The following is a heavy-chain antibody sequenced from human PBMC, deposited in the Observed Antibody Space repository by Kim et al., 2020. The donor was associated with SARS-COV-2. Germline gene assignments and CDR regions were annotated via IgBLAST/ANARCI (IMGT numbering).Heavy chain of an antibody. CDR3: ARGSYGFWFDP. CDR2: IYYSGST. CDR1: GGSISSYY. Sequence: SETLSLTCTVSGGSISSYYWSWIRQPPGKGLEWIGYIYYSGSTNYNPSLKSRVTISVDTSKNQFSLKLSSVTAADTAVYYCARGSYGFWFDPWGQGTLVTVSS. J-gene: IGHJ5*02. V-gene: IGHV4-59*08. D-gene: IGHD5-18*01.